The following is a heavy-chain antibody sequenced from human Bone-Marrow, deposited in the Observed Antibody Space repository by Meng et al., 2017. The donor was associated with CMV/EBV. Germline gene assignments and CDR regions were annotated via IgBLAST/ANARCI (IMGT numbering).Heavy chain of an antibody. CDR2: IASDGNKK. V-gene: IGHV3-30*04. J-gene: IGHJ4*02. Sequence: SEFSFITYAMHWVRQTPGRGLDWVAVIASDGNKKDYADSLWGRVTISRDNSMKTVYLHMNDLRLEDTAIYYCARDYARQRAGRPIDYWGRGTLVTVSS. CDR1: EFSFITYA. CDR3: ARDYARQRAGRPIDY. D-gene: IGHD6-6*01.